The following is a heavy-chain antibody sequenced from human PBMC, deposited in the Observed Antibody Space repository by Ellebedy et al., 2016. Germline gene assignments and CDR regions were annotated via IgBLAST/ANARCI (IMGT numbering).Heavy chain of an antibody. Sequence: GGSLRLXXAASGFTFSSYAMHWVRQAPGKGLEWVAVISYDGSNKYYADSVKGRFTISRDNSKNTLYLQMNSLRAEDTAVYYCARTPGGYYYYMDVWGKGTTVTVSS. CDR3: ARTPGGYYYYMDV. J-gene: IGHJ6*03. CDR1: GFTFSSYA. V-gene: IGHV3-30-3*01. CDR2: ISYDGSNK. D-gene: IGHD2-15*01.